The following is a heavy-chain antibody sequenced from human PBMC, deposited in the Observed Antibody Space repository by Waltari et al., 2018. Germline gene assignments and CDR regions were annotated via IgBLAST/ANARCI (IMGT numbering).Heavy chain of an antibody. J-gene: IGHJ3*02. V-gene: IGHV4-34*01. CDR2: INHSGST. CDR3: ARARRTDFWSGYAFGAFDI. CDR1: GGSFSGYY. D-gene: IGHD3-3*01. Sequence: QVQLQQWGAGLLKPSETLSLTCAVYGGSFSGYYWSWIRQPPGKGLEWIGEINHSGSTNYNPSLESRVTISVDTSKNQFSLKLSSVTAADTAVYYCARARRTDFWSGYAFGAFDIWGQGTMVTVSS.